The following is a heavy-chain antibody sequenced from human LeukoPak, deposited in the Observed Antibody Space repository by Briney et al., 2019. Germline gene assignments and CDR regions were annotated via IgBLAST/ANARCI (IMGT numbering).Heavy chain of an antibody. J-gene: IGHJ4*02. D-gene: IGHD3-10*01. CDR3: ARIFSNEFYYGSGSHLDY. CDR2: IKSKTDGGTT. V-gene: IGHV3-15*01. CDR1: GFTFSNAW. Sequence: GGSLRLSCAASGFTFSNAWMSWARQAPGKGLEWVGRIKSKTDGGTTDYAAPVKGRFTISRDDSKNTLYLQMNSLKTEDTAVYYCARIFSNEFYYGSGSHLDYWGQGTLVTVSS.